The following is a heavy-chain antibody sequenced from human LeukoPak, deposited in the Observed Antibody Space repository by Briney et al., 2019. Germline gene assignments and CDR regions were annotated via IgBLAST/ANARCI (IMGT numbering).Heavy chain of an antibody. V-gene: IGHV3-11*05. D-gene: IGHD3-22*01. Sequence: GGSLRLSCAASGFTFSDYYMSWIRQAPGKGLEWVSYISSSSSYANYADSVKGRFTISRDNAKNSLYLQMNSLRAEDTAVYYCARDGYCYYDRGYFDLWGRGTLVTVSS. CDR1: GFTFSDYY. J-gene: IGHJ2*01. CDR2: ISSSSSYA. CDR3: ARDGYCYYDRGYFDL.